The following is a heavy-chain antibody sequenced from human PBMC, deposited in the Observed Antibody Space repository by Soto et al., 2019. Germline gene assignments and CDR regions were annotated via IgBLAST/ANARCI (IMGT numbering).Heavy chain of an antibody. CDR2: TYYRSKWYN. J-gene: IGHJ6*02. D-gene: IGHD2-2*01. V-gene: IGHV6-1*01. CDR1: GDSVSSNSAA. Sequence: SQTLSLTCAISGDSVSSNSAAWNWIRQSPSRGLEWLGRTYYRSKWYNDYAVSVKSRITINPDTSKNQFSLQLNSVTPEDTAVYYCAREGMGYCSSTSCFNPWDYSYGMDVWGQGTTVTV. CDR3: AREGMGYCSSTSCFNPWDYSYGMDV.